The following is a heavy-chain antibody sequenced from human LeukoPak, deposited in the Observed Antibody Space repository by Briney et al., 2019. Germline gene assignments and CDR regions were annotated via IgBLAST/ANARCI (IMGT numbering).Heavy chain of an antibody. J-gene: IGHJ5*02. CDR2: IYYTGST. Sequence: SQTLSLTCTLSGGSISTYYWSWVRQPPGKGLEWIGYIYYTGSTDYNPSLKSRVTMSVDTSKNQFSLKLSSVTAADTAVYSCARGSVRGEFDPWGQGTLVTVSS. CDR3: ARGSVRGEFDP. CDR1: GGSISTYY. V-gene: IGHV4-59*01. D-gene: IGHD3-10*01.